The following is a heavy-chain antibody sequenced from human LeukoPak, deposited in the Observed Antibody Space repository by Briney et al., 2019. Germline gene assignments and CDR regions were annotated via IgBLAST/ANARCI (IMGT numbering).Heavy chain of an antibody. CDR2: IIPIFGTA. D-gene: IGHD2-2*01. J-gene: IGHJ4*02. CDR3: ARPPPHCSSTSCPAVL. V-gene: IGHV1-69*13. CDR1: GGTFSSYA. Sequence: GASVKVSCKASGGTFSSYAISWVRQAPGQGLEWMGGIIPIFGTANYAQKFQGRVTITADESTSTAYMELSSLRSEDTAVYYCARPPPHCSSTSCPAVLWGQGTLVTVSS.